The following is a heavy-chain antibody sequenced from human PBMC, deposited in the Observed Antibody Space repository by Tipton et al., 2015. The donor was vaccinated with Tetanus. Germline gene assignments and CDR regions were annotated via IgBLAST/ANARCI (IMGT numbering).Heavy chain of an antibody. Sequence: TLSLTCTVSGGSLRSGDHYWSWIRQPPGKGLEWLAYISSSGSTNSNYSLKSRITMSRDTSKNQFSLKLASVTAADTAVYYCVRGRGLGAYSFGFEHWGQGALVTVSS. CDR1: GGSLRSGDHY. J-gene: IGHJ4*02. CDR2: ISSSGST. CDR3: VRGRGLGAYSFGFEH. D-gene: IGHD5-12*01. V-gene: IGHV4-61*08.